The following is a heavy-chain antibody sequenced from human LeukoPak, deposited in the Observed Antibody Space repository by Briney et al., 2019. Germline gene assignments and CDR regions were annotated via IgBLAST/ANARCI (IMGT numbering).Heavy chain of an antibody. CDR2: IKRKSDGGTT. V-gene: IGHV3-15*01. D-gene: IGHD1-14*01. J-gene: IGHJ4*02. CDR1: GLTFSNAW. CDR3: TTELDVRPNHY. Sequence: TGGSLRLSCAAYGLTFSNAWMSWVRQAPGKGLEWVGRIKRKSDGGTTDYAAPVKGRFTISRDDSKNTLYLQMNSLKSEDTAVYYCTTELDVRPNHYWGQGTLVTVSS.